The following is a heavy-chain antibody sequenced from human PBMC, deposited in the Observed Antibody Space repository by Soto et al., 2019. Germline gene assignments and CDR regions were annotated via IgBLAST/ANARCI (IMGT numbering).Heavy chain of an antibody. D-gene: IGHD6-19*01. J-gene: IGHJ6*03. CDR2: INQSGSP. Sequence: PSETLSLTCAVSSGTISSSNWWTWVRQPPGKGLEWIGEINQSGSPNYNPSLRSRVTISVDKSKNQFSLKLSSVTAADTAVYYCAREVAGAAKYYYYYIDVWATRTTVTGSS. CDR3: AREVAGAAKYYYYYIDV. V-gene: IGHV4-4*02. CDR1: SGTISSSNW.